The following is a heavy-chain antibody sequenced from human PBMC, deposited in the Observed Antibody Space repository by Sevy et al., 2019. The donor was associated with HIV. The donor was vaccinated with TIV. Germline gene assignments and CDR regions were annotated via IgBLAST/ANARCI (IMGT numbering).Heavy chain of an antibody. CDR1: GFSFSSYS. Sequence: GGSLRLSCGASGFSFSSYSMNWVRQAPGKGLEWVSYITRSDSARDYADSVKGRFTISRDNAKNSLFLQMNSLRVKDTAVYYCVRTVSGSYRYDDYWGQRTLVTVSS. CDR2: ITRSDSAR. J-gene: IGHJ4*02. CDR3: VRTVSGSYRYDDY. V-gene: IGHV3-48*01. D-gene: IGHD3-16*02.